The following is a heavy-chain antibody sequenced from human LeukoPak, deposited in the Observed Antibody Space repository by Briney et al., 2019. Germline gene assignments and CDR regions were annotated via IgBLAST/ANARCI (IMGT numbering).Heavy chain of an antibody. CDR2: IYHSGST. CDR3: ARDSRAFLGAFDI. J-gene: IGHJ3*02. Sequence: PSETLSLTCTVSGYSISSGYYWGWIRQPPGKGLEWIGSIYHSGSTYYNPSLKSRVTISVDTSKNQFSLKLSSVTAADTAVYYCARDSRAFLGAFDIWGQGTMVTVSS. CDR1: GYSISSGYY. V-gene: IGHV4-38-2*02. D-gene: IGHD3-3*01.